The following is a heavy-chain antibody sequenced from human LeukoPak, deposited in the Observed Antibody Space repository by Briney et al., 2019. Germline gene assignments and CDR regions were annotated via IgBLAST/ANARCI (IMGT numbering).Heavy chain of an antibody. CDR2: ISGDGGST. V-gene: IGHV3-43*02. CDR3: AKTYYDFWSGPSCFDY. Sequence: GGSLRLSCAASGFTFDDYAVHWVRQAPGKGLEWVSLISGDGGSTYYADSVKGRFTISRDNSKNSLYLQMNSLRTEDTALYYCAKTYYDFWSGPSCFDYWGQGTLVTVSS. D-gene: IGHD3-3*01. CDR1: GFTFDDYA. J-gene: IGHJ4*02.